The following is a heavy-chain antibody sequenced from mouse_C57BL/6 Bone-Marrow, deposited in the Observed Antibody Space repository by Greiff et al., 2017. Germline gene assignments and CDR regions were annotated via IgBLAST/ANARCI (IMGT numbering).Heavy chain of an antibody. D-gene: IGHD3-2*02. CDR1: GYTFTSYW. V-gene: IGHV1-55*01. J-gene: IGHJ3*01. CDR3: ARRGQLRPAWFAY. Sequence: QVQLQQPGAELVKPGASVKMSCKASGYTFTSYWITWVKQRPGQGLEWIGDIYPGSGSTNYNAKFKSKATLTVDTSSSTAYMQLSSLTSEDSAVYYCARRGQLRPAWFAYWGQGTLVTVSA. CDR2: IYPGSGST.